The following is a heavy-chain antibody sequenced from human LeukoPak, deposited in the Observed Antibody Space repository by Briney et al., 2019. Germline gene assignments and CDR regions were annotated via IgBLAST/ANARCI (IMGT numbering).Heavy chain of an antibody. CDR2: IYKSGNT. D-gene: IGHD2-2*01. CDR3: ARGSRTSVDY. J-gene: IGHJ4*02. V-gene: IGHV4-59*01. CDR1: GGSISNYY. Sequence: KPSETLSLTCSVSGGSISNYYWSWIRQPPGKGLEWIGYIYKSGNTNYNPSLKSRVTISVDTSKNQFSLNLSSVTAADTAVYYCARGSRTSVDYWGQGTLVTVS.